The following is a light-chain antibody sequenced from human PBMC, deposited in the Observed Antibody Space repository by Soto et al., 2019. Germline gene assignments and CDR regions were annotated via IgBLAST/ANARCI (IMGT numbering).Light chain of an antibody. Sequence: QSVLTQPPSASGSPGQSVTISCTGTSSDVGAYIYVSWYQQHAGKAPKLVIYEVTKRPSGVPDRFSGSKSANTASLTVSGLQAEDEADYYCSSFASSNTWVFGGGTKLTVL. CDR2: EVT. CDR1: SSDVGAYIY. CDR3: SSFASSNTWV. V-gene: IGLV2-8*01. J-gene: IGLJ3*02.